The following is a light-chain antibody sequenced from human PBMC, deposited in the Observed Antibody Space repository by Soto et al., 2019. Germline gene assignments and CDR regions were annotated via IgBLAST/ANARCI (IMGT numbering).Light chain of an antibody. CDR2: LNSDGRH. V-gene: IGLV4-69*01. CDR3: QTWGTGLYVV. CDR1: SGHSTYA. J-gene: IGLJ2*01. Sequence: QPVLTQSPSASASLGASVKLTCTLSSGHSTYAIAWHQQQPEKGPRYLMKLNSDGRHSKGDGIPDRFSGSSSGAERYLTISSIQSEDEADYYCQTWGTGLYVVFGGGTKLTVL.